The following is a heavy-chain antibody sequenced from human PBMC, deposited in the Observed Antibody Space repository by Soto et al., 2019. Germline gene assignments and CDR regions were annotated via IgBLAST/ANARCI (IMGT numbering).Heavy chain of an antibody. CDR2: ISSGSSIK. V-gene: IGHV3-48*02. D-gene: IGHD6-13*01. J-gene: IGHJ4*02. CDR1: GFTFSIYN. Sequence: GGSLRLSCAASGFTFSIYNMNWVRQAPGKGLEWVSYISSGSSIKYYADSVKGRFTISRDNAKNSLYLQMNSLRDEDTAVYYCTPAGTSSGPLFENWGQGTLVTVSS. CDR3: TPAGTSSGPLFEN.